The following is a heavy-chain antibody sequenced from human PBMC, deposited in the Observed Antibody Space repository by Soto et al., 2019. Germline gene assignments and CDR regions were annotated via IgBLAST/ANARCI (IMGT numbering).Heavy chain of an antibody. CDR1: GFTFNNYA. Sequence: EVQLLESGGGLVQPGGSLRLSCAASGFTFNNYAMTWVRQAPGKGLEWVSAIRGGGETTSYADSVRGRFTVSRDGSKNTLYLQMSSLRAEDTALYYCAKGRGGSGSLTPRVDFWGQGTLVTVSS. V-gene: IGHV3-23*01. D-gene: IGHD3-10*01. CDR2: IRGGGETT. J-gene: IGHJ4*02. CDR3: AKGRGGSGSLTPRVDF.